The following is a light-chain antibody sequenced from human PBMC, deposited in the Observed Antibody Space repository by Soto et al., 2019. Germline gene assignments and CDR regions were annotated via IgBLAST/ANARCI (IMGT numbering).Light chain of an antibody. V-gene: IGKV3-20*01. CDR1: QSIGSN. CDR3: QQYDGSPRT. CDR2: DAS. J-gene: IGKJ1*01. Sequence: EIVMTQSPATLSVSPGERATLSCRASQSIGSNLAWYQQEPGQAPRLLIYDASSRAAGIPDRFSGSGSGTDFTLTITRLEPEDFAVYHCQQYDGSPRTFGQGTKVDIK.